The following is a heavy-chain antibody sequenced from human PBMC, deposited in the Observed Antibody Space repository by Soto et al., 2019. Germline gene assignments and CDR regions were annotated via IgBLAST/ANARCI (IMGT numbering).Heavy chain of an antibody. J-gene: IGHJ2*01. CDR3: ARAPSWCYFDL. Sequence: QVQLVQSGAEEKKPGASVKVSCKASGYTFTSYAMHWVRQAPGQRFEWMGWINAGNGNTKYSQKFQGRVTITRDTSASTAYMELSSLRAEDTAVYYCARAPSWCYFDLWGRGTLVTVSS. D-gene: IGHD2-8*01. CDR1: GYTFTSYA. CDR2: INAGNGNT. V-gene: IGHV1-3*05.